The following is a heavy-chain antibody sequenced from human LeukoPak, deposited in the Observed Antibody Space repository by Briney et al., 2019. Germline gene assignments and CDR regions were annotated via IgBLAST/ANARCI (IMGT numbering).Heavy chain of an antibody. J-gene: IGHJ4*02. Sequence: PGGSLRLSCAASGFTFSSYAMHWVRQAPGKGLEWVAVISYDGSNKYYADSVKGRFTTSRDNSKNTLYLQMNGLRAEDTAVYYCAKTLTSSPMDLVGVYFDYWGQGTLVTVSS. V-gene: IGHV3-30*04. CDR2: ISYDGSNK. CDR3: AKTLTSSPMDLVGVYFDY. D-gene: IGHD1-26*01. CDR1: GFTFSSYA.